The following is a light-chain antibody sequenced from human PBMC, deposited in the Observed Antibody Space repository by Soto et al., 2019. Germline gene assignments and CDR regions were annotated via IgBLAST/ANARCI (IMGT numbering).Light chain of an antibody. CDR1: QGISSY. Sequence: ATRMTQSPSSLSASTGDRVTITCRASQGISSYLAWYQQKPGKAPKLLIYAASTLQSGVPSRFSGSGSGTDFTLTISCLQSEVFATYYCQQYYSYPPWTFGQGTKLDIK. CDR2: AAS. CDR3: QQYYSYPPWT. V-gene: IGKV1-8*01. J-gene: IGKJ1*01.